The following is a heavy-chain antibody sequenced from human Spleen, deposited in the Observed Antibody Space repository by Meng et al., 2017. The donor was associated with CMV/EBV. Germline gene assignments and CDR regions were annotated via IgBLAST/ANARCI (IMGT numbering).Heavy chain of an antibody. D-gene: IGHD2-2*01. J-gene: IGHJ6*02. V-gene: IGHV3-30*02. CDR2: IRYDGRNK. CDR1: GFTFSSYG. CDR3: AKDGEDYSLTICLETKYYYYGMDV. Sequence: GGSLRLSCAASGFTFSSYGNHWVRQAPGKGLEWVAFIRYDGRNKYYADSVKGRFTISRDNSKNMVFLQMNSLRADDSAVYYCAKDGEDYSLTICLETKYYYYGMDVWGQGTTVTVSS.